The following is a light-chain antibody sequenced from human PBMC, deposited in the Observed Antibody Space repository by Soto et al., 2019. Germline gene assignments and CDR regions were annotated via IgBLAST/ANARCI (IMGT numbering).Light chain of an antibody. CDR1: SSNIGAGYD. J-gene: IGLJ3*02. CDR2: GNS. CDR3: QSYDSSLSGWV. V-gene: IGLV1-40*01. Sequence: QPVLTRPPSVSGAPGQRVTISCTGSSSNIGAGYDVHWYQQLPGTAPKLLIYGNSNRPSGVPDRFSGSKSGTSASLAITGLQAEDEADYYCQSYDSSLSGWVFGGGTKLTVL.